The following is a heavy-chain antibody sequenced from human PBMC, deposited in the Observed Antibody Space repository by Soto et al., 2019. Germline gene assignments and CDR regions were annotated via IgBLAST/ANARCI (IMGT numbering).Heavy chain of an antibody. CDR3: ARSYCSGGSCYSGRFDP. J-gene: IGHJ5*02. V-gene: IGHV1-69*13. D-gene: IGHD2-15*01. CDR1: GGTFSSYA. Sequence: SVKVSCKASGGTFSSYAISWVRQAPGQGLEWMGGIIPIFGTANYAQKFQGRVTITADESTSTAYMELSSLRSEDTAVYYCARSYCSGGSCYSGRFDPWGQGTLVTVSS. CDR2: IIPIFGTA.